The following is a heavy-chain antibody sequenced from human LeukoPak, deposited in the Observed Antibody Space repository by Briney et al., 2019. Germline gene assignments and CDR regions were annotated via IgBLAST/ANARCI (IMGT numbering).Heavy chain of an antibody. V-gene: IGHV3-30*01. D-gene: IGHD3-16*01. CDR3: ARAWGRASDAFDI. Sequence: DSVKGRFTIARDNSNNSLYLQMNSLRAEDTAVYYCARAWGRASDAFDIWGQGTMVTVSS. J-gene: IGHJ3*02.